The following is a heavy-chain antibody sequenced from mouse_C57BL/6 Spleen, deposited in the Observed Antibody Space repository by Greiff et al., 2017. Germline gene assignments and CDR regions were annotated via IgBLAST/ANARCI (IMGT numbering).Heavy chain of an antibody. CDR2: IYPGSGST. V-gene: IGHV1-55*01. D-gene: IGHD3-2*02. J-gene: IGHJ3*01. CDR1: GFTFTSYW. CDR3: ARWDSGY. Sequence: VKLKQSGAELVKPGASVKMSCTASGFTFTSYWITWVKQRPGQGLEWIGDIYPGSGSTNYTEKFKSKATLTVDTSSSTAYMQLSSLTSEDSAVYYCARWDSGYWGQGTLVTVSA.